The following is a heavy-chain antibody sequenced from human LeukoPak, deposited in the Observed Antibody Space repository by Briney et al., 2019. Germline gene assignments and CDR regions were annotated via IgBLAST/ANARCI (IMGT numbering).Heavy chain of an antibody. J-gene: IGHJ4*02. D-gene: IGHD6-19*01. CDR2: VYHSGST. Sequence: SETLSLTCPVSGGSISSYYWSWIRQPPGKGLEWIGYVYHSGSTNYNPSLKSRVTISVDTSKNQFSLTLSSVTAADTAVYYCARDESGWNYFDYWGQGTLVTVSS. CDR3: ARDESGWNYFDY. V-gene: IGHV4-59*01. CDR1: GGSISSYY.